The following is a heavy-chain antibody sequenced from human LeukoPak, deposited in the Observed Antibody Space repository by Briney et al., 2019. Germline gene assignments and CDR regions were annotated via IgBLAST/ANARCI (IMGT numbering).Heavy chain of an antibody. Sequence: SVKVSCKAPGGTFTSYGINWVRQAPGQGLEWMGEIIPIFGTANYAQKFQGRVTITADESTSTANMELSSLRSEDTAVYYCSAPGIKSYSDYWGQGTLVTVSS. D-gene: IGHD1-14*01. J-gene: IGHJ4*02. V-gene: IGHV1-69*13. CDR3: SAPGIKSYSDY. CDR1: GGTFTSYG. CDR2: IIPIFGTA.